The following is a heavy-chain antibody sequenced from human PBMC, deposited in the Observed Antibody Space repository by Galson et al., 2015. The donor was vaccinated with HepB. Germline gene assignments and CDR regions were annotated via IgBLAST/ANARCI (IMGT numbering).Heavy chain of an antibody. Sequence: SLILSCAASGFAFDDNAIHWVQQAPRKGLDWVSDIIWSSCSRGDADSVMGRFTIFRDNAKNSLYLQMNSLRAEDTALYYCEKSCGGDCYSTRGAFSYWGQGTLVTVSS. CDR2: IIWSSCSR. CDR1: GFAFDDNA. D-gene: IGHD2-21*01. CDR3: EKSCGGDCYSTRGAFSY. J-gene: IGHJ4*02. V-gene: IGHV3-9*01.